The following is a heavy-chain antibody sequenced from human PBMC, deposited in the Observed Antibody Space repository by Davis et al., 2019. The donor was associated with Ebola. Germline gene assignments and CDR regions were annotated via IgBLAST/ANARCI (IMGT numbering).Heavy chain of an antibody. V-gene: IGHV1-69*13. Sequence: AASVTVSCKASLGTFSSYAISWVRQAPGQGLEWMGGIIPIFGTANYAQKFQGRVTITADEPTSTAYMELSSLRSEDTAVYYCARGIAARFGMDVWGQGTTVTVSS. CDR3: ARGIAARFGMDV. CDR1: LGTFSSYA. CDR2: IIPIFGTA. D-gene: IGHD6-6*01. J-gene: IGHJ6*02.